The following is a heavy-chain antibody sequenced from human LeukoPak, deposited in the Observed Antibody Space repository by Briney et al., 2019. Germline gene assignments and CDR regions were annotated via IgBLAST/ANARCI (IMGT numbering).Heavy chain of an antibody. J-gene: IGHJ4*02. CDR1: GISISDYW. D-gene: IGHD4-11*01. CDR2: IKTDGSDR. CDR3: IRDFLTVTTNDY. V-gene: IGHV3-74*01. Sequence: GGSLRLSCVVSGISISDYWMHWVRKAPGKGLVWVSGIKTDGSDRRYADFVKGRFTISRDNAKNTLYLQMNSLRAEDTAVYYCIRDFLTVTTNDYWGQGTLVTVSS.